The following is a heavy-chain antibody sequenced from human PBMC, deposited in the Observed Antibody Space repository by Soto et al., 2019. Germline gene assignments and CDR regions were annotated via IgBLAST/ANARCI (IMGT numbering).Heavy chain of an antibody. V-gene: IGHV4-30-4*01. J-gene: IGHJ5*02. CDR2: IYHSGST. D-gene: IGHD6-6*01. CDR1: GGSISSGDYY. CDR3: ARERPDGARLAP. Sequence: QVQLQESGPGLVKPSQTLSLTCTVSGGSISSGDYYWSWIRQPPGKGLEWIGYIYHSGSTYYNPSLKSRVTITVNTSKNQFSLKLSSVTAADTAVYYCARERPDGARLAPWGQGTLVTVSS.